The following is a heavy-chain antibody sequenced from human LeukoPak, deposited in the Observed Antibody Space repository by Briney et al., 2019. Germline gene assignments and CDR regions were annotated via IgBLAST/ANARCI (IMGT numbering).Heavy chain of an antibody. J-gene: IGHJ6*03. Sequence: SETLSLTCAVYGGSFSGYYWSWIRQPPGKGLEWIGEINHSGSTNYNPSLKSRVTISVDTSKNQFSLKLSSVTAADTAVYYCARLRGIAARLGYYYYYMDVWGKGTTVTVSS. D-gene: IGHD6-6*01. CDR3: ARLRGIAARLGYYYYYMDV. CDR1: GGSFSGYY. V-gene: IGHV4-34*01. CDR2: INHSGST.